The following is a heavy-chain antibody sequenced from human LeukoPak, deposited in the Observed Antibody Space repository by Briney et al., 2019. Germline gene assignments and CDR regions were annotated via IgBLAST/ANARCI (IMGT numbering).Heavy chain of an antibody. Sequence: GGSLRLSCAASGFTFSSYMMTWVRQAPGKGLEWVANIKPDGGEKFYVDSVRGRFTISRDNAKNSLYLQMNSLRAEDTAVYYCASGSLWSGILGYWGQGTLVIVSS. CDR2: IKPDGGEK. CDR3: ASGSLWSGILGY. V-gene: IGHV3-7*01. J-gene: IGHJ4*02. CDR1: GFTFSSYM. D-gene: IGHD3-3*01.